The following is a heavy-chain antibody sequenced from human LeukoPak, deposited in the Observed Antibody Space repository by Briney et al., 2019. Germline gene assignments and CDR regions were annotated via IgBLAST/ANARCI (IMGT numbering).Heavy chain of an antibody. CDR1: GYTFTSYY. CDR3: ARGTYYDSSGYYF. Sequence: ASVKVSCKASGYTFTSYYMHWGRQAPGQGLGWLGIINPIGGGTSSEKKFQGRVTMSRETSMSTAYMELSRLRSDETAVYYCARGTYYDSSGYYFWGQGTLVTVSS. V-gene: IGHV1-46*01. J-gene: IGHJ4*02. D-gene: IGHD3-22*01. CDR2: INPIGGGT.